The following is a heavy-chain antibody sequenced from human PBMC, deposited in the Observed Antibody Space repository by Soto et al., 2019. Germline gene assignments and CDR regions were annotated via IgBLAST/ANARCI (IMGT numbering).Heavy chain of an antibody. CDR1: GFTFSSRS. D-gene: IGHD6-19*01. J-gene: IGHJ4*02. V-gene: IGHV3-48*02. Sequence: EVQVVESGGGLVQPGGSLKLSCAGSGFTFSSRSMNWVRQAPGKGLEWVSYITSSSSYIDYADSVKGRCTISRDNAKNSLFLQMNSLRDEDTAVYYCARGATATGWLIDSWGQGTLVTVSS. CDR2: ITSSSSYI. CDR3: ARGATATGWLIDS.